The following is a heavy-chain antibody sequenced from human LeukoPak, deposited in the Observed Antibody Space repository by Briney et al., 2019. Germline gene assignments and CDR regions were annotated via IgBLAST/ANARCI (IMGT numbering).Heavy chain of an antibody. J-gene: IGHJ4*02. CDR1: GFPFNYDW. V-gene: IGHV3-74*01. D-gene: IGHD1-26*01. CDR3: ARVGLDY. CDR2: INSDGSST. Sequence: GGSLRLSCAASGFPFNYDWMHWVRQAPGKGLVWVSRINSDGSSTSYADSVKGRFTISRDNAKNALYLQMNSLRAEDSAVYYCARVGLDYRGQGTLVTVSS.